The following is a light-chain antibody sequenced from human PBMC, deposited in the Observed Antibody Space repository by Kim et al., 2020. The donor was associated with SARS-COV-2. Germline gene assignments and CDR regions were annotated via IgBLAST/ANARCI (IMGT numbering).Light chain of an antibody. J-gene: IGKJ5*01. CDR3: QQRSNWPIT. CDR1: QRVGSY. CDR2: DAS. V-gene: IGKV3-11*01. Sequence: LSPGKRATLSGRASQRVGSYLALVQHKPGQAPRLLLYDASNRATGIPARFSGSGSGTDFTLTISSLEPEDFAVYYCQQRSNWPITFGQGTRLEIK.